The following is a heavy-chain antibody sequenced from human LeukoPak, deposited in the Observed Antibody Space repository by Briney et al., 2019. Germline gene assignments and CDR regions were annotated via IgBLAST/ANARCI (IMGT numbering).Heavy chain of an antibody. CDR1: GFPFSDYS. D-gene: IGHD1-7*01. CDR2: IKQDGSEK. CDR3: ARELTGTTNYYYYYMDV. V-gene: IGHV3-7*01. Sequence: GGSLRLSCTASGFPFSDYSMNWVRQAPGKGLEWVANIKQDGSEKYYVDSVKGRFTISRDNAKNSLYLQMNSLRAEDTAVYYCARELTGTTNYYYYYMDVWGKGTTVTVSS. J-gene: IGHJ6*03.